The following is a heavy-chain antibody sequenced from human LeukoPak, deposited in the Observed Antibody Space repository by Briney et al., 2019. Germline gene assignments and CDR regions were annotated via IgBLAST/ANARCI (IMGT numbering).Heavy chain of an antibody. D-gene: IGHD3-22*01. Sequence: GGSLRLSCTASGFTFSSYAMSWVRQAPGKGLEWVSGISGTGGRTYYAASVKGRFTISRDNSKNTLYLQMNSLRAEDTAVYYCAKDRNYDSSSSFDYWGQGTLVTVSS. V-gene: IGHV3-23*01. CDR2: ISGTGGRT. CDR1: GFTFSSYA. J-gene: IGHJ4*02. CDR3: AKDRNYDSSSSFDY.